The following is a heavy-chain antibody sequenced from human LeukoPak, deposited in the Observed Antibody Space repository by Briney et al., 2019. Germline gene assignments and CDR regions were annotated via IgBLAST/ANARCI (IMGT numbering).Heavy chain of an antibody. CDR2: IYYSGST. V-gene: IGHV4-59*01. D-gene: IGHD1-1*01. CDR3: ARLEVRRRGVYYFDY. Sequence: PGGSLRLSCVASGFTFDDYGMTWVRQAPGPGLEWIGYIYYSGSTNYDPSLKSRVTISVDTSKNQFSLKLSSVTAADTAVYYCARLEVRRRGVYYFDYWGQGTLVTVSS. J-gene: IGHJ4*02. CDR1: GFTFDDYG.